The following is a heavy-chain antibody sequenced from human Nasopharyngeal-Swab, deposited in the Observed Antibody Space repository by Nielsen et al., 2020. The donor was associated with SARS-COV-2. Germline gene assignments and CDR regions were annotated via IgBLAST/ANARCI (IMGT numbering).Heavy chain of an antibody. Sequence: ASVKVSCKASGYTFTGYYMHWVRQAPGQGLEWMGRINPNSGGTSYAQKFQGRVTMTRDTSISTAYMELSRLRSDDTAVYYCARDNRQWLVRGWFDPWGQGTLATVSS. CDR1: GYTFTGYY. CDR3: ARDNRQWLVRGWFDP. V-gene: IGHV1-2*06. D-gene: IGHD6-19*01. J-gene: IGHJ5*02. CDR2: INPNSGGT.